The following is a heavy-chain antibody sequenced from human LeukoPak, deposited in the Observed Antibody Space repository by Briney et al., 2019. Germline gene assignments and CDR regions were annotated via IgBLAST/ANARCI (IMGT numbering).Heavy chain of an antibody. V-gene: IGHV4-61*01. J-gene: IGHJ6*04. CDR2: IYYSGST. CDR3: ARGPGLDYGMDV. CDR1: GGSVSSGSYY. Sequence: KSSETLSLTCTDSGGSVSSGSYYWSWIRQPPGKGLEWIGYIYYSGSTNYNPSLKSRVTISVDTSKNQFSLKLSSVTAADTAVYYCARGPGLDYGMDVWGKGTTVTVSS. D-gene: IGHD3-10*01.